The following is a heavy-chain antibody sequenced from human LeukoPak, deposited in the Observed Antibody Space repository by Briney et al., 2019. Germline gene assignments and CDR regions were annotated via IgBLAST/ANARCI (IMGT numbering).Heavy chain of an antibody. CDR3: VREKSGSYWIFWDY. CDR2: ISAYNGNT. V-gene: IGHV1-18*01. CDR1: GYTFTSYG. D-gene: IGHD1-26*01. Sequence: GASVKVSCKASGYTFTSYGISWVRQAPGQGLEWMGWISAYNGNTNYAQKLQGRVTMTTDTSTSTAYMELRSLRSDDTAVYYCVREKSGSYWIFWDYWGQGTLVTVSS. J-gene: IGHJ4*02.